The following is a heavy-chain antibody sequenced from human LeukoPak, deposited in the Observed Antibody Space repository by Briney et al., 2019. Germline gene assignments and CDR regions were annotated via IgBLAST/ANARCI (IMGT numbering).Heavy chain of an antibody. V-gene: IGHV3-7*04. J-gene: IGHJ4*02. CDR1: GFSFSTYW. CDR3: ARAITTSESV. Sequence: GGSLRLSCAASGFSFSTYWMNWVRQAPGKGLEWEANIKEDGSKKYYVASVMGRFTISRDNAKNSLYLQMNSLRAEDTAVYYCARAITTSESVWGQGTLVTVSS. D-gene: IGHD1-14*01. CDR2: IKEDGSKK.